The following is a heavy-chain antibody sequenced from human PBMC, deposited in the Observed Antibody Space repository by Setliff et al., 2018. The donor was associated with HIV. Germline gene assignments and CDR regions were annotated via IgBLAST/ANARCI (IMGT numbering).Heavy chain of an antibody. CDR3: ARDFRYSGSYGSAFDL. D-gene: IGHD1-26*01. V-gene: IGHV3-7*01. J-gene: IGHJ3*01. CDR1: GFTFSTFW. CDR2: MDEHGNKK. Sequence: PGGSLRLSCVGSGFTFSTFWMNWVRQAPGKGLEWVANMDEHGNKKYYVASLKGRFTASRDNSKNTLFLQMNRLTPEDTAVYYCARDFRYSGSYGSAFDLWGQGTMVTVSS.